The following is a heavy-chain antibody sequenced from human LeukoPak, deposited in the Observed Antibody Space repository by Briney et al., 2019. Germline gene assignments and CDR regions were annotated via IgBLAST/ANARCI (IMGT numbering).Heavy chain of an antibody. CDR2: IYYSGST. J-gene: IGHJ3*02. Sequence: SETLSLTCTVSGGSISSGGYSWSWIRQHPGKGLEWIGYIYYSGSTYYNPSLKSRVTISVDTSKNQFSLKLSSVTAADTAVYYCARDSGDCYSGCAFDIWGQGTMVTVSS. V-gene: IGHV4-31*03. CDR1: GGSISSGGYS. D-gene: IGHD2-21*02. CDR3: ARDSGDCYSGCAFDI.